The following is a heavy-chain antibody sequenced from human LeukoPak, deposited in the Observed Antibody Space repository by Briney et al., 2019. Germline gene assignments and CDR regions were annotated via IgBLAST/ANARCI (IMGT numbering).Heavy chain of an antibody. J-gene: IGHJ4*02. D-gene: IGHD6-25*01. V-gene: IGHV1-8*01. CDR3: ARGVTAGVDF. CDR1: GYTFTTYD. CDR2: MSPNSGNT. Sequence: ASVKVSCKASGYTFTTYDINWVRQATGQGLGWMGWMSPNSGNTGYAQKFQGRVTMTRDTSINTAYMELSSLTSEDTAVYFCARGVTAGVDFWGQGTLVTVSS.